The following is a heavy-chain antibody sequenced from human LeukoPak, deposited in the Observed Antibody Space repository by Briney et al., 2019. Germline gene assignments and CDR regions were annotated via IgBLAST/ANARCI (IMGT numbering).Heavy chain of an antibody. CDR2: IWYDGSNK. D-gene: IGHD6-13*01. V-gene: IGHV3-33*06. Sequence: GGSLRLSCAASGFTFSSYGMHWVRQAPGKGLEWVAVIWYDGSNKYYADSVEGRFTISRDNSKNTLYLQMNSLRAEDTAVYYCAKDQKSSSWLHPTFDYWGQGTLVTVSS. CDR1: GFTFSSYG. CDR3: AKDQKSSSWLHPTFDY. J-gene: IGHJ4*02.